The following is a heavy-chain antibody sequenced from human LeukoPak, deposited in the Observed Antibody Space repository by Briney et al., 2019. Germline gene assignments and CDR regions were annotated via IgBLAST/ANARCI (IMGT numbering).Heavy chain of an antibody. CDR1: GGSISSSSYY. Sequence: SETLSLTCTVSGGSISSSSYYWGWIRQPPGKGLEWIGSIYYSGSTYYNPSLKSRVTISVDTSKNQFSLKLSSVTAADTAVYYCARQRCSSTSCYTRLGDAFDIWGQGTMVTVSS. V-gene: IGHV4-39*01. CDR3: ARQRCSSTSCYTRLGDAFDI. D-gene: IGHD2-2*02. J-gene: IGHJ3*02. CDR2: IYYSGST.